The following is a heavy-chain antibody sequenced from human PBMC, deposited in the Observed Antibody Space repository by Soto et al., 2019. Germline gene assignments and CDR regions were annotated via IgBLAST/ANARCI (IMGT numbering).Heavy chain of an antibody. CDR3: ARDFYGDAAPTFFDI. CDR1: GFTFSDAW. Sequence: GGSLRLSCAASGFTFSDAWMSWVRQAPGKGLEWVGRLKRKADGGATDFAAPVKGRFSISGDDSKNTLYLQMNNLKTEDTAVYYCARDFYGDAAPTFFDIWGQGTMVTVSS. V-gene: IGHV3-15*01. D-gene: IGHD4-17*01. J-gene: IGHJ3*02. CDR2: LKRKADGGAT.